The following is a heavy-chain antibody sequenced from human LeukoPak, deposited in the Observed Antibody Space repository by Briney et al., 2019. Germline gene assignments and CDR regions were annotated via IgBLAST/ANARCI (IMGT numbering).Heavy chain of an antibody. D-gene: IGHD1-26*01. V-gene: IGHV1-69*13. CDR1: GGTFSSYA. J-gene: IGHJ4*02. Sequence: ASMKVSCKASGGTFSSYAISWVRQAPGQGLEWMGGIIPIFGTANYAQKFQGRVTITADESTSTAYMELSSLRSEDTAVYYCARDPGGGMGGLAFTLGYWGQGTLVTASS. CDR2: IIPIFGTA. CDR3: ARDPGGGMGGLAFTLGY.